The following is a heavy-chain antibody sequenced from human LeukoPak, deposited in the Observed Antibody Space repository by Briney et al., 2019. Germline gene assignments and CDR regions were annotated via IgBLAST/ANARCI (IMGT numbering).Heavy chain of an antibody. V-gene: IGHV1-2*02. Sequence: ASVKVSCKASGYTFTVYNMQWVRQAPGRGLEWMGYINPQTGDAHYGEKFKGRVTMTRDTSIDTAYMELSRLTSDDTAVYYCAKDFAGQGFDVWGPGSLVTVSS. CDR2: INPQTGDA. CDR3: AKDFAGQGFDV. CDR1: GYTFTVYN. J-gene: IGHJ2*01.